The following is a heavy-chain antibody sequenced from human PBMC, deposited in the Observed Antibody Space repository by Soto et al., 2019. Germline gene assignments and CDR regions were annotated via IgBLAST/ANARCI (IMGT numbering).Heavy chain of an antibody. CDR3: ARVGPWVPYYYDSSPYTFENSFDP. J-gene: IGHJ5*02. CDR2: IYHSGST. CDR1: GYSISSGYY. D-gene: IGHD3-22*01. V-gene: IGHV4-38-2*01. Sequence: SETLSLTCAVSGYSISSGYYWGWVRQPPGKGLEWIGGIYHSGSTFYNPSLKSRVTMSVDTSKNQFSLKLSSVTAADTAVYYCARVGPWVPYYYDSSPYTFENSFDPCGQGTLVTVSS.